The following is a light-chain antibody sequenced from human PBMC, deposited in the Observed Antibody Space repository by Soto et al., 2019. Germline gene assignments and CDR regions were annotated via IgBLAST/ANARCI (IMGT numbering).Light chain of an antibody. Sequence: QSALTQPPSASGSPGQSVTISCTGTSGDVGAYNSVSWYQQHPAKAAKLIISDVTQRPSGVPDRFSGSRSGSTASLTVSGLQAEDEADYYCSSYAGSNNFVFGTGTKLTVL. CDR3: SSYAGSNNFV. V-gene: IGLV2-8*01. CDR1: SGDVGAYNS. J-gene: IGLJ1*01. CDR2: DVT.